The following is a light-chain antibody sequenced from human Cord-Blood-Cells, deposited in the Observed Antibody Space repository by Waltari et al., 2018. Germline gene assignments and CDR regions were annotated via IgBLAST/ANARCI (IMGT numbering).Light chain of an antibody. V-gene: IGKV1-12*01. CDR2: AAS. J-gene: IGKJ4*01. CDR1: QGISSW. Sequence: DIHMTQSPSSVSAXXXXXXXITCRASQGISSWLAGYQQKPGKAPKLLIYAASSLQSGVPSRFSGSGSGTDFTLTISSLQPEDFATYYCQQANSFPRTFGGGTKVEIK. CDR3: QQANSFPRT.